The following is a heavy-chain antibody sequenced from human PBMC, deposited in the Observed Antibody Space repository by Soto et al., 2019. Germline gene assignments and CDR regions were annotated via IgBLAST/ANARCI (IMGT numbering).Heavy chain of an antibody. Sequence: EVQLLESGGGFVQPGGSLRLSCAASGFTFSTYAMSWVRQAPGKGLEWVSAISGSGGSTYYADSVKGRFTISGDNSKNTLYLQMNSLRAEDTAVYYCAKDTTYQYYFDFWGQGTLVTVCS. CDR2: ISGSGGST. CDR1: GFTFSTYA. CDR3: AKDTTYQYYFDF. D-gene: IGHD1-26*01. V-gene: IGHV3-23*01. J-gene: IGHJ4*02.